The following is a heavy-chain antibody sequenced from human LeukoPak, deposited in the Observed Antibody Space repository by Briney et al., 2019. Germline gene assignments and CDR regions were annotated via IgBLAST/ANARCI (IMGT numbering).Heavy chain of an antibody. D-gene: IGHD4-17*01. Sequence: ASVKVSCKASGYTFTGYYMYWVRQAPGQGLEWMGWINPNSGGTNYAQKFQGRVTVTRDTSISTAYMELSRLRSDDTAVYYCARAPSPTVTYFDYWGQGTLVTVSS. V-gene: IGHV1-2*02. CDR1: GYTFTGYY. CDR3: ARAPSPTVTYFDY. CDR2: INPNSGGT. J-gene: IGHJ4*02.